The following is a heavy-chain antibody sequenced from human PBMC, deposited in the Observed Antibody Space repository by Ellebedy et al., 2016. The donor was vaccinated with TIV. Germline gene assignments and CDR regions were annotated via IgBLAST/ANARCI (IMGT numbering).Heavy chain of an antibody. CDR3: ARRKGYHYDSRGYFGL. CDR1: GGSFSGYY. V-gene: IGHV4-34*01. J-gene: IGHJ4*02. D-gene: IGHD3-22*01. Sequence: SETLSLXCAVYGGSFSGYYWAWIRQPPGKGLEWIGDINHAGSTNYNPSLKSRAIILVDTSKNQFSLRLRSVAAADTALYYCARRKGYHYDSRGYFGLWGQGALVTVSS. CDR2: INHAGST.